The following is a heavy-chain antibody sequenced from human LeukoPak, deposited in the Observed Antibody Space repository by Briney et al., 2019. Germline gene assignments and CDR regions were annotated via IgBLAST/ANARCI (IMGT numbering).Heavy chain of an antibody. J-gene: IGHJ4*02. CDR1: GGTFSSYA. V-gene: IGHV1-69*13. CDR2: IIPIFGTA. Sequence: ASVKVSCKASGGTFSSYAISWVRQAPGQGLEWMGGIIPIFGTANYAQKFQGRVTITADESTSTAYMELSSLRSEDTAVYYCARKPSSGYYYDYWGQGTLVTVSS. D-gene: IGHD3-22*01. CDR3: ARKPSSGYYYDY.